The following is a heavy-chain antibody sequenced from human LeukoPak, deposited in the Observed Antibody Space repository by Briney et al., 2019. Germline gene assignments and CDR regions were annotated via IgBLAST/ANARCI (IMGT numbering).Heavy chain of an antibody. CDR2: IYSDGST. Sequence: GGSLRLSCATSGFTVSSSYLTWVPQAPGKGLEWVSVIYSDGSTYYADSVKGRFTISRDNSKNTLYLQMNSLSAEDTAVYYCARWVVATMFDYWGQGTLVTVSS. J-gene: IGHJ4*02. D-gene: IGHD5-12*01. V-gene: IGHV3-66*01. CDR3: ARWVVATMFDY. CDR1: GFTVSSSY.